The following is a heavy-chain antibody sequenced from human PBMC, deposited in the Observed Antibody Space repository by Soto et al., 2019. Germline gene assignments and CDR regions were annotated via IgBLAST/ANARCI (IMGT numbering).Heavy chain of an antibody. J-gene: IGHJ3*02. V-gene: IGHV3-23*01. D-gene: IGHD2-8*01. CDR2: ISGSGGST. CDR1: GVTFRSYA. CDR3: AKSIVLMVYGPLDAFAI. Sequence: PGRALRIACSDSGVTFRSYAMSWVRQAPGKGLEWVSAISGSGGSTYYADSVKGRFTISRDNSKNTLYLQMNSLRAEDTAVYYCAKSIVLMVYGPLDAFAIWGQGTMVTVSS.